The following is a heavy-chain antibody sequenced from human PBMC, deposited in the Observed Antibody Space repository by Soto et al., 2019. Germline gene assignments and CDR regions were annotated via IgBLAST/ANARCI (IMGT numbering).Heavy chain of an antibody. CDR2: ISYDGSNK. D-gene: IGHD6-13*01. CDR3: ARDGEQQLTLDY. J-gene: IGHJ4*02. V-gene: IGHV3-30-3*01. CDR1: GFTFSSYA. Sequence: QVPLVESGGGVVQPGRSLRLSCAASGFTFSSYAMHWVRQAPGKGLEWVAVISYDGSNKYYADSVKGRFTISRDNSKNTLYLQMNSLRAEDTAVYYCARDGEQQLTLDYWGQGTLVTVSS.